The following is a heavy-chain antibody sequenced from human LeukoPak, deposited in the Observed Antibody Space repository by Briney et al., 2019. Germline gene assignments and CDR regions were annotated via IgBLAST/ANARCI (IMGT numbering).Heavy chain of an antibody. J-gene: IGHJ4*02. CDR2: INPNTGGT. CDR3: ARVPTYCGGDCYDY. V-gene: IGHV1-2*06. CDR1: GYTFTGYY. D-gene: IGHD2-21*01. Sequence: GASVKVSCKXFGYTFTGYYMHWVRQAPRQGLEWMGRINPNTGGTNYAQKFQGRVTMTRDTSISTAYMELSRLTSDDTAVYYCARVPTYCGGDCYDYWGQGTLVTVSS.